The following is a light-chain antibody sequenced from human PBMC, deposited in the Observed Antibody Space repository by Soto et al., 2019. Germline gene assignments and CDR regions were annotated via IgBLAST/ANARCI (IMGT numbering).Light chain of an antibody. J-gene: IGKJ5*01. CDR3: QKSYGPPIN. Sequence: DIQITQAPSSLSASVGDRVTITFRASQIIRSYLNWYQQKPGKAPNLLIYVASSLQSEVPSRFSGSGSATDFTLTITSLQPEDFATYYCQKSYGPPINCGQGTRLDIK. CDR1: QIIRSY. V-gene: IGKV1-39*01. CDR2: VAS.